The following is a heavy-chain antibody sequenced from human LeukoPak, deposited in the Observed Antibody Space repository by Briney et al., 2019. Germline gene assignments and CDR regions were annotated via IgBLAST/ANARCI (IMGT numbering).Heavy chain of an antibody. Sequence: PSETLSLTCTVSGGSISSYYWSWIRQPPGKGLEWIGYIYYSGSTNYNPSLKGRVTISVDTSKNQFSLKLSSVTAADTAVYYCASSRSLAAAGIYFQHWGQGTLVTVSS. CDR2: IYYSGST. D-gene: IGHD6-13*01. J-gene: IGHJ1*01. V-gene: IGHV4-59*01. CDR3: ASSRSLAAAGIYFQH. CDR1: GGSISSYY.